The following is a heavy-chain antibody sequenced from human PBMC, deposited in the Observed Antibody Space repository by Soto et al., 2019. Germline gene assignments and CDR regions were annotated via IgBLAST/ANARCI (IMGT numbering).Heavy chain of an antibody. CDR1: GGTFSSYA. D-gene: IGHD2-2*01. Sequence: QVQLVQSGAEVKKPGSSVKVSCKASGGTFSSYAISWVRQAPGQGLEWMGGIISIFGTANYAQKFQGRVTITADESTSTASMELSSLRSEDTAVYSCARHVPAAGYYYGMDVWGQGTTVTVSS. CDR3: ARHVPAAGYYYGMDV. J-gene: IGHJ6*02. V-gene: IGHV1-69*12. CDR2: IISIFGTA.